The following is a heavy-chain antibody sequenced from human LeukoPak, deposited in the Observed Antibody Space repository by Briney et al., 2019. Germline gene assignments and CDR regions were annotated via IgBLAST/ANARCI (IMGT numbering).Heavy chain of an antibody. J-gene: IGHJ3*02. D-gene: IGHD3-22*01. V-gene: IGHV1-69*05. CDR3: AGFFYDTSGDAFDI. Sequence: SVKVSCKASVPTFTSYAINWVRQAPGQGLEWMGGFIPIYGSPTYAQNFQGRDTYTTDEPTYTAYMELTNLKSDDTAVYFCAGFFYDTSGDAFDIWGQGTMVTVSS. CDR2: FIPIYGSP. CDR1: VPTFTSYA.